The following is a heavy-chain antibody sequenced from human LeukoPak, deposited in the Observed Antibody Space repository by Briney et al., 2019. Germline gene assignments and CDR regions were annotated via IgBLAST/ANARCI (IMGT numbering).Heavy chain of an antibody. CDR3: AKLVGATTY. D-gene: IGHD1-26*01. V-gene: IGHV3-23*01. Sequence: LEWVSVVSGTGDCTYYADSVKGRFTISRDNSKNTLYLQMNSLRAEDTAVYYCAKLVGATTYWGQGTLVTVSS. J-gene: IGHJ4*02. CDR2: VSGTGDCT.